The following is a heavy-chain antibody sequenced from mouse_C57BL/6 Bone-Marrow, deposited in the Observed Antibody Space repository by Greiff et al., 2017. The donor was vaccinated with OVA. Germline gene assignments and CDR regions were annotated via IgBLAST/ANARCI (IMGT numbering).Heavy chain of an antibody. CDR2: IDPENGDT. CDR1: GFTIKDDY. J-gene: IGHJ4*01. D-gene: IGHD2-14*01. Sequence: VQLKQSGAELVRPGASVKLSCTASGFTIKDDYMHWVKQRPEQGLEWIGWIDPENGDTEYASKFQGKATITADKSSNTAYLQLSSLTSEDTAVYYCTTRGYDCAMAYWGQGTSVTVSS. CDR3: TTRGYDCAMAY. V-gene: IGHV14-4*01.